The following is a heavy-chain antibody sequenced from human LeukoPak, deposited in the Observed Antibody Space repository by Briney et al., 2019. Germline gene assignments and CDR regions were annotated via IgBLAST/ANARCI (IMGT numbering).Heavy chain of an antibody. D-gene: IGHD3-22*01. Sequence: GGSLRLSCAASGFTFNNCALTWVRQAPGKGLEWVAVIWYDGSNKYYADSVKGRFTISRDNSKDTLYLQMNSLRAEDTAVYYCAREGGNYDSGFVGEHRFFDYWGQGTLVTVSS. CDR3: AREGGNYDSGFVGEHRFFDY. J-gene: IGHJ4*02. V-gene: IGHV3-33*08. CDR2: IWYDGSNK. CDR1: GFTFNNCA.